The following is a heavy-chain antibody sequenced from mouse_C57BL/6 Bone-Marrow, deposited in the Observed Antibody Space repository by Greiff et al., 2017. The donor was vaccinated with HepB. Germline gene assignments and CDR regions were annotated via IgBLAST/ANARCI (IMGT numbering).Heavy chain of an antibody. J-gene: IGHJ2*01. D-gene: IGHD2-4*01. CDR3: ARQGVSYDYDGYYFGD. CDR2: ILPSIGRT. CDR1: DSEVFPIAY. V-gene: IGHV15-2*01. Sequence: VQLQQSGSELRSPGSSVKLSCKDFDSEVFPIAYMSWVRQKPGHGFEWIGGILPSIGRTIYGEKFEDKATLDADTLSNTAYLELNSLTSEDAAIYYCARQGVSYDYDGYYFGDWGQGTTLTVSS.